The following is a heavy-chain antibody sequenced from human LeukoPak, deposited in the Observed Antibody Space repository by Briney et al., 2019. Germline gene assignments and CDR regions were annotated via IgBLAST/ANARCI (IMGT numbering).Heavy chain of an antibody. CDR3: ARGATGTTFDY. CDR2: LNWNGGST. Sequence: GGSLRLSCAASGFKFDDYGMSWVRQAPGKGLEWVSGLNWNGGSTGYADSVKGRFTISRDNAKNSLYLQMNSLRAEGTALYYCARGATGTTFDYWGQGTLVTVSS. CDR1: GFKFDDYG. D-gene: IGHD1-1*01. V-gene: IGHV3-20*04. J-gene: IGHJ4*02.